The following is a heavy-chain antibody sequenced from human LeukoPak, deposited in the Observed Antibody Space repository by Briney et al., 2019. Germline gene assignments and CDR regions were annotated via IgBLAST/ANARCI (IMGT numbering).Heavy chain of an antibody. D-gene: IGHD1-26*01. CDR2: IHYTGSI. J-gene: IGHJ4*02. CDR1: GDSISAYY. CDR3: AKYGGSPANYFDE. Sequence: SETLSLTCTVSGDSISAYYWSWVRQPPGKGLEWIAYIHYTGSINYNPSLKSRVTISMDTSKSQFSLHVNSVTAADTAVYYCAKYGGSPANYFDEWGRGALFTVSS. V-gene: IGHV4-59*08.